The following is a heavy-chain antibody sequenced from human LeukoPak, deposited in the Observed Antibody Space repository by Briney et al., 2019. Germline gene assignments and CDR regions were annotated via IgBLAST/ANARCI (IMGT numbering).Heavy chain of an antibody. CDR3: ARAIGGYDYFWFDP. CDR2: IYYSGST. Sequence: SETLSLTCTVSGGSISSGDYYWSWIRQPPGKGLEWIGYIYYSGSTYYNPSLKSRVTISVDTPKNQFSLKLSSVTAADTAVYYCARAIGGYDYFWFDPWGQGTLVTVSS. D-gene: IGHD5-12*01. V-gene: IGHV4-30-4*01. J-gene: IGHJ5*02. CDR1: GGSISSGDYY.